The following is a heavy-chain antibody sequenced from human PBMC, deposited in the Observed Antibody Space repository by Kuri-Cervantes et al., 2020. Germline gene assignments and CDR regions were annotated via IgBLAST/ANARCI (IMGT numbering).Heavy chain of an antibody. D-gene: IGHD5-18*01. V-gene: IGHV1-69*05. CDR3: ARDRYSYGHGYMDV. J-gene: IGHJ6*03. CDR2: IIPIFGTA. Sequence: SVKVSCKASGYTFTNYGISWVRQAPGQGLEWMGGIIPIFGTANYAQKFQGRVTITRDTSASTAYMELSSLRSEDTAVYYCARDRYSYGHGYMDVWGKGTTVTVSS. CDR1: GYTFTNYG.